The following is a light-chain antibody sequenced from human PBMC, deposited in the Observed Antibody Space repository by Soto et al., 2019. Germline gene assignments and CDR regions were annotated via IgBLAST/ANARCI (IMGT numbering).Light chain of an antibody. V-gene: IGKV3-20*01. CDR1: QSVSSAF. CDR3: QQYSTLPHT. J-gene: IGKJ2*01. Sequence: ESVLTQSPGTLSLSPGERATLSCRASQSVSSAFFAWYQQKPGQAPRLLIYGVSNRATGIPDRFSGSGSGTDFTLTISRLEPEDFVVYFCQQYSTLPHTFGQGTKLEVK. CDR2: GVS.